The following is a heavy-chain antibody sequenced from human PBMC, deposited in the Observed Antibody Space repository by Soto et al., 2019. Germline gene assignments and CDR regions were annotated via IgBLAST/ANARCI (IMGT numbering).Heavy chain of an antibody. V-gene: IGHV3-33*01. Sequence: LRLSCAASGFTFSSYGMHWVRQAPGKGLEWVAVIWYDGSNRYYADSVKGRFTISRDNSKNTLYLQMNSLRAEDTAVYYCAREGRTIFGVVNGMDVWGQGTTVTVSS. CDR3: AREGRTIFGVVNGMDV. CDR1: GFTFSSYG. J-gene: IGHJ6*02. D-gene: IGHD3-3*01. CDR2: IWYDGSNR.